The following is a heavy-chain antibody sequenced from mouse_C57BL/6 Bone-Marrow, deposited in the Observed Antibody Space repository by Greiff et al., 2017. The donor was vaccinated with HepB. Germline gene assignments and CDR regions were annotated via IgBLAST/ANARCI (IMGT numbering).Heavy chain of an antibody. Sequence: VQVVESGAELARPGASVKLSCKASGYTFTSYGISWVKQRTGQGLEWIGEIYPRSGNTYYNEKFKGKATLTADKSSSTAYMELRSLTSEDSAVYFCALLLRAWFAYWGQGTLVTVSA. CDR3: ALLLRAWFAY. J-gene: IGHJ3*01. V-gene: IGHV1-81*01. D-gene: IGHD1-1*01. CDR2: IYPRSGNT. CDR1: GYTFTSYG.